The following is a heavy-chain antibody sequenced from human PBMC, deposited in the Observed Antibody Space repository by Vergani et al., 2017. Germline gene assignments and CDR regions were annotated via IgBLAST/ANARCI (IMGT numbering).Heavy chain of an antibody. J-gene: IGHJ6*02. D-gene: IGHD5-12*01. Sequence: QVQLVESGGGVVQPGRSLRLSCAASGFTFSSYGMHWVRQAPGKGLEWVAVIWYDGSNVYYAGSVKGRFTISRDNSKNTLYLQMNSLRAEDAAVYYCVRDRSRYSGYDLYYGMDVWGQGTMVTVSS. CDR3: VRDRSRYSGYDLYYGMDV. CDR2: IWYDGSNV. V-gene: IGHV3-33*01. CDR1: GFTFSSYG.